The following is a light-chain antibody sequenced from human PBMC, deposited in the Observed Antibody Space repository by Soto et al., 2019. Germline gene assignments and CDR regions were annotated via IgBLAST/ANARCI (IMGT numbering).Light chain of an antibody. CDR3: TSYTSISTYV. Sequence: QSVLTQPASVSGSPGQSISISCTGTSSDVGAYNFVSWYQQHPDKAPKLVIFDVNNRPSGVSNRFSGSKSGNTASLTISWLRAEDEADYYCTSYTSISTYVFGTGTQLTVL. J-gene: IGLJ1*01. CDR2: DVN. V-gene: IGLV2-14*01. CDR1: SSDVGAYNF.